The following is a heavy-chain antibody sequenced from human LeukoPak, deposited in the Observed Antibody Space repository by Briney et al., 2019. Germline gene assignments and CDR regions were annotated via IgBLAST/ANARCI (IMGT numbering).Heavy chain of an antibody. D-gene: IGHD2-2*01. CDR3: TADPQIYCSSTSCYP. Sequence: GGSLRLSCAASGFTFSNAWMSWVRQAPGKGLEWVGRIKSKTDGGTTDYAAPVKGKFTISRDDSKNTLYLQMNGLKTEDTAVYYCTADPQIYCSSTSCYPWGQGTLVTVSS. J-gene: IGHJ5*02. CDR1: GFTFSNAW. V-gene: IGHV3-15*01. CDR2: IKSKTDGGTT.